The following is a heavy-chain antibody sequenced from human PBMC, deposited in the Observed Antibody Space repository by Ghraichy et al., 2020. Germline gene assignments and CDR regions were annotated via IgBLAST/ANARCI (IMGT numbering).Heavy chain of an antibody. V-gene: IGHV4-39*01. J-gene: IGHJ5*02. CDR2: IYHSGGT. Sequence: SQTLSLTCTVSGGSISSSSYYWGWIRQPPGKGLEWIGSIYHSGGTYYNASLKSRVTISVDTSKNQFSLKLSSVTATYTAVYFCARLGIATVGNDLWGQGSLVDVSS. CDR1: GGSISSSSYY. CDR3: ARLGIATVGNDL. D-gene: IGHD6-13*01.